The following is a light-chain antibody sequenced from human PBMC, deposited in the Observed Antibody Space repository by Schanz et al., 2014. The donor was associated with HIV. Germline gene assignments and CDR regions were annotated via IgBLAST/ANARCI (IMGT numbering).Light chain of an antibody. CDR2: VNH. Sequence: QSVLTQPPSMSAAPGQRVTISCAGSAFNIGQNYVSWFQQFPGTAPKLLIYVNHQRPSDIPDRFSGSKTGTSATLAIVGLQTGDEADYYCATWESSPTSWVFGGGTKLTVL. CDR3: ATWESSPTSWV. CDR1: AFNIGQNY. V-gene: IGLV1-51*01. J-gene: IGLJ3*02.